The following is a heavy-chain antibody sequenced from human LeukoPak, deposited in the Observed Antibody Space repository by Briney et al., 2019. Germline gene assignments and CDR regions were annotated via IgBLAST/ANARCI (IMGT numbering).Heavy chain of an antibody. CDR2: ISWNSENI. J-gene: IGHJ4*02. CDR1: GFAFDDFA. D-gene: IGHD3-16*01. Sequence: GGSLRLSCVGSGFAFDDFAMHWVRQVPGKGLEWVSSISWNSENIGYADSVKGRSTISRDNAKNSLYLQMNSLRPDDTAFYYCVKDSSGELVGLVYRGQGTLVTVSS. CDR3: VKDSSGELVGLVY. V-gene: IGHV3-9*01.